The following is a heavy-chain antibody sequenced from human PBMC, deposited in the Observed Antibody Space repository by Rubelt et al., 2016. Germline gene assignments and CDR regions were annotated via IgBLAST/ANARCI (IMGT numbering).Heavy chain of an antibody. D-gene: IGHD2-2*01. V-gene: IGHV4-39*01. Sequence: QLQLQESGPGLVKPSETLSLTCTVSGGSISSSSYYWGWIRQPPGKGLEWIGSIYYSESTYYNPSPRVRVTLSLETAKDQCSLKLSAGTAAETAVYYCAGLVVPAADDYYGMDVWGQGTTVTVSS. CDR3: AGLVVPAADDYYGMDV. J-gene: IGHJ6*02. CDR1: GGSISSSSYY. CDR2: IYYSEST.